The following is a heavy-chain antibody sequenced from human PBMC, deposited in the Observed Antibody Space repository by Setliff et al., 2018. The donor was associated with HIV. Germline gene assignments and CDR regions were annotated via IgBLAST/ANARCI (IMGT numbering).Heavy chain of an antibody. J-gene: IGHJ4*02. V-gene: IGHV3-15*01. CDR3: SRVHSPLYYDILTGYLDY. CDR2: FKSKTDGGTT. Sequence: GGSLRLSCAASGFTFSNAWMSWVRQAPGKGLEWVGRFKSKTDGGTTDYAAPVKGRFTISRDDSKSSAYLLMNSLKTEDTAVYYCSRVHSPLYYDILTGYLDYWGQGTLVTVSS. D-gene: IGHD3-9*01. CDR1: GFTFSNAW.